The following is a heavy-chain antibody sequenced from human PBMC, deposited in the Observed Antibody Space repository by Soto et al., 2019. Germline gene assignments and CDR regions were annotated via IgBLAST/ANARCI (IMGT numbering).Heavy chain of an antibody. Sequence: GGSLRLSCAASGFTFDEYAMHWVRQAPGKGLEWVSGISGNSGSIGYADSVKGRFTISRDNAKNSLYLQMNSLRAEDTAVYYCSKGSWSAPPFDACDIWGQGTMVTVSS. J-gene: IGHJ3*02. CDR1: GFTFDEYA. D-gene: IGHD3-3*01. V-gene: IGHV3-9*01. CDR2: ISGNSGSI. CDR3: SKGSWSAPPFDACDI.